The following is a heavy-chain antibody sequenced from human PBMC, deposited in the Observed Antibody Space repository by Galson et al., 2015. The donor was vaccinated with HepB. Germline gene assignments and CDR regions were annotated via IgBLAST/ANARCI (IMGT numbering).Heavy chain of an antibody. CDR1: GGTFSSYA. Sequence: SVKVSCKASGGTFSSYAISWVRQAPGQGLEWMGRIIPILGIANYAQKFQGRVTITADKSTSTAYMELSSLRSEDTAVYYCAREYSSGYLGDAFDIWAKGQWSPSLQ. CDR2: IIPILGIA. CDR3: AREYSSGYLGDAFDI. V-gene: IGHV1-69*04. J-gene: IGHJ3*02. D-gene: IGHD3-22*01.